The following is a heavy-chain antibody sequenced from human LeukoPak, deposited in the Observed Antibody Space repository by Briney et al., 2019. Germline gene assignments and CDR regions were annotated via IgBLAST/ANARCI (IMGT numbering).Heavy chain of an antibody. V-gene: IGHV3-30*02. CDR2: IRYDGSNK. CDR1: GFTFSSYG. D-gene: IGHD1-26*01. CDR3: TRAPRIVGVVYFDY. Sequence: GGSLRLSCAASGFTFSSYGMHWVRQAPGKGLEWVAFIRYDGSNKYYADSVKGRFTISRDNSKNTLYLQMNSLKTEDTAVYYFTRAPRIVGVVYFDYWGQGTLVTVSS. J-gene: IGHJ4*02.